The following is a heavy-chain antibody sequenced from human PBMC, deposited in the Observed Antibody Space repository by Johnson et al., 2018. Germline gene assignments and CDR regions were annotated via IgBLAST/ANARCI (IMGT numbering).Heavy chain of an antibody. V-gene: IGHV4-59*01. CDR2: IHYSGTT. J-gene: IGHJ3*02. CDR1: VGSISSSF. CDR3: ARASGSSAYYVDALDI. D-gene: IGHD3-22*01. Sequence: VQLVESGPGLVKPSETLSLTCNVSVGSISSSFWSWIRQPPGKGLEWITYIHYSGTTNYNPPLKSRVTILLDTSKNQFSLKLSSVTAADTAVYYFARASGSSAYYVDALDIWGQGTMVTVSS.